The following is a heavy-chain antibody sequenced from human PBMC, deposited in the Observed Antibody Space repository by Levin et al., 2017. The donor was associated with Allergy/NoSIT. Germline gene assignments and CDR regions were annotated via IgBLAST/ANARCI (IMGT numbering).Heavy chain of an antibody. CDR3: ARSTRWYQWDAFDI. CDR2: VKSNAIST. V-gene: IGHV3-74*03. J-gene: IGHJ3*02. D-gene: IGHD2-8*01. Sequence: HPGGSLRLSCEASGFTFSSYWMHWVRQAPGKGPVWVSRVKSNAISTKYADSVKGRFTISSANAKNTLSLQMNSLRAEDTAVYYCARSTRWYQWDAFDIWGQGTMVTVSS. CDR1: GFTFSSYW.